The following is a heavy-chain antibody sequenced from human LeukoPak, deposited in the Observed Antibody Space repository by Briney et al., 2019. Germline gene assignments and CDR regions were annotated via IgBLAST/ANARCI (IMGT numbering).Heavy chain of an antibody. CDR3: AKAPVTSCRGAFCYPFDY. CDR1: GFSFSSYA. D-gene: IGHD2-15*01. Sequence: GGSLRLSCATSGFSFSSYAMSWVRQAPGKGLEWVSAMSSSDDGRYYAASVRGRFTTSRDTSRSTLYLQMNSLRAEDAAVYYCAKAPVTSCRGAFCYPFDYWGQGTLVTVSS. V-gene: IGHV3-23*01. J-gene: IGHJ4*02. CDR2: MSSSDDGR.